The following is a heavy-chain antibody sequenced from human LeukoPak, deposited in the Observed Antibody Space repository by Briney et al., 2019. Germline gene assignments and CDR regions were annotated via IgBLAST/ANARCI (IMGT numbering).Heavy chain of an antibody. CDR2: SKSQTDGGTT. CDR3: TTLSYVGGY. D-gene: IGHD3-10*02. V-gene: IGHV3-15*01. CDR1: GFTLTNAW. Sequence: GGSLRLSCAASGFTLTNAWTSWVRQAPGKGLEWVGRSKSQTDGGTTDYAAPVKGRFTISRDDSKNTVYLQMNSLKTEDTAIYYCTTLSYVGGYWGQGTLVTVSS. J-gene: IGHJ4*02.